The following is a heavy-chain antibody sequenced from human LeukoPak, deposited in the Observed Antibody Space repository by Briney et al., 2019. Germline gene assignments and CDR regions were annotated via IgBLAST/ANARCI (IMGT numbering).Heavy chain of an antibody. CDR1: GFTFSSYE. CDR2: ISSSGSTI. CDR3: ARDLEPAALDYMDV. D-gene: IGHD2-2*01. Sequence: PGGSLRLSCAASGFTFSSYEMNWVRQAPGKGLEWVSYISSSGSTIYYADSVKGRFTISRDNAKNSLYLQMNSLRAEDTAVYYCARDLEPAALDYMDVWGKGTTVTISS. V-gene: IGHV3-48*03. J-gene: IGHJ6*03.